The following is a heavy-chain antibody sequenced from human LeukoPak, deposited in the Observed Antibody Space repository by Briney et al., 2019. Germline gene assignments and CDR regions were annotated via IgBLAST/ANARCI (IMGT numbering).Heavy chain of an antibody. CDR2: IYHSGNT. D-gene: IGHD4-23*01. J-gene: IGHJ4*02. V-gene: IGHV4-34*01. CDR3: AEFPASLYGGQSFGFDY. CDR1: GGSFSGYY. Sequence: SETLSLTCAVYGGSFSGYYWSWIRQPPGKGLEWIGEIYHSGNTNHNRPLKSPVTIPVDTSKHQFSLKLSSVTAADTAVYYCAEFPASLYGGQSFGFDYWGQGTLVTVSS.